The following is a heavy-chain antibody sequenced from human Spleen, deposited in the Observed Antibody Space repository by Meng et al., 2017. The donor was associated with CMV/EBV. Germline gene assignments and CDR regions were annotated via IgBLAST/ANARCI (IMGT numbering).Heavy chain of an antibody. V-gene: IGHV3-23*03. CDR3: ARCLRSGSYPYYYYYGVDV. D-gene: IGHD3-3*01. CDR2: LYSGAGSK. CDR1: GFTFSSYT. J-gene: IGHJ6*02. Sequence: GGSLRLSCTASGFTFSSYTVSWVRQAPGKGLEWVSVLYSGAGSKFYADSVKGRFTISRDTSKNTLYLHMNTLRVEDTAVYYCARCLRSGSYPYYYYYGVDVWGPGTTVTVSS.